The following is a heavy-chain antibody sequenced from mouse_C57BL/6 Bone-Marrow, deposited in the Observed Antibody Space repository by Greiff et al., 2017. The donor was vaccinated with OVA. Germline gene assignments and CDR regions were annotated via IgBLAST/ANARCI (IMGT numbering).Heavy chain of an antibody. CDR1: GFTFSDYG. V-gene: IGHV5-17*01. CDR3: AKGKTGTWYFDV. D-gene: IGHD4-1*01. CDR2: ISSGSSTI. J-gene: IGHJ1*03. Sequence: DVQLVESGGGLVKPGGSLKLSCAASGFTFSDYGMHWVRQAPEKGLEWVAYISSGSSTIYYADTVKGRFTISRDNAKNTLFLQMTSLRSEDTAMYYCAKGKTGTWYFDVWGTGTTVTVSS.